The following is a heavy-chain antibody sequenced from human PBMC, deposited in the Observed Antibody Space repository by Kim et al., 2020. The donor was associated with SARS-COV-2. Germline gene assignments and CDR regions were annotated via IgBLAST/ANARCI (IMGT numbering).Heavy chain of an antibody. CDR1: GYTLTELS. D-gene: IGHD1-26*01. CDR3: ATPPRVARGSYYRSYYYGMDV. Sequence: ASVKVSCKVSGYTLTELSMHWVRQAPGKGLEWMGGFDPEDGETIYAQKFQGRVTMTEDTSTDTAYMELSSLRSEDTAVYYCATPPRVARGSYYRSYYYGMDVWGQGTTVTVSS. J-gene: IGHJ6*02. V-gene: IGHV1-24*01. CDR2: FDPEDGET.